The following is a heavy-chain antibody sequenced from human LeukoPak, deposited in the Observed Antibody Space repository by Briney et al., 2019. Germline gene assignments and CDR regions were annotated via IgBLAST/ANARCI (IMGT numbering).Heavy chain of an antibody. Sequence: PGTSLRLSCSASGFTFSSCAMHWVRQGPGKGLEWVAIIWDDGSNENYVDSVKGRFTISRDNSKNTLFLQMNSLRVEDTGVYYCAKDLRAWYYDPNGQYFSYGMDIWGQGTTVAVSS. CDR3: AKDLRAWYYDPNGQYFSYGMDI. CDR2: IWDDGSNE. CDR1: GFTFSSCA. J-gene: IGHJ6*02. D-gene: IGHD3-16*01. V-gene: IGHV3-33*06.